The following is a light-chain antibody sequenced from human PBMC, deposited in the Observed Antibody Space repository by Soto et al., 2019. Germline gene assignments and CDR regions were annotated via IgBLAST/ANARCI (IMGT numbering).Light chain of an antibody. Sequence: EIVLTQSLGTLSLTQGERATLSCRASQSVNSRYLAWYQQKGGQAPRGLVYGASSRATGIPCSLSGSGSETDFTLTISTLEPEDVAVYYCQQYGSTPRTFGQGTEVDI. J-gene: IGKJ1*01. CDR2: GAS. V-gene: IGKV3-20*01. CDR1: QSVNSRY. CDR3: QQYGSTPRT.